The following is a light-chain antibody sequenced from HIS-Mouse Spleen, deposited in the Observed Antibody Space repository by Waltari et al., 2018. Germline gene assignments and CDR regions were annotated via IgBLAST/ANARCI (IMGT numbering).Light chain of an antibody. V-gene: IGLV3-9*01. CDR1: NIGRKN. J-gene: IGLJ2*01. CDR3: QVWDSSTVV. CDR2: RDS. Sequence: SYELTQPLPVSVALGQTARITCGGNNIGRKNVHWYQQKPGQAPVLVIYRDSNRPSGIPERFSCSNSGNTATLTISRAQAGDEADYYCQVWDSSTVVFGGGTKLTVL.